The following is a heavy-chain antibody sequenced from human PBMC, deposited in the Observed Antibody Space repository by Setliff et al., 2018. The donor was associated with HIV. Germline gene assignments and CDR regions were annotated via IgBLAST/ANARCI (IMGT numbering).Heavy chain of an antibody. J-gene: IGHJ3*02. CDR2: IISILEIT. V-gene: IGHV1-69*10. CDR1: GGTSSTHA. CDR3: AGPRGDEAFDI. D-gene: IGHD3-10*01. Sequence: ASVKVSCKASGGTSSTHAKNWVRQAPGQGLEWMGQIISILEITDYAQKFQGRLTITADEPTNTIYMELSGLRSEDTAVYYCAGPRGDEAFDIWGQGTMVTVSS.